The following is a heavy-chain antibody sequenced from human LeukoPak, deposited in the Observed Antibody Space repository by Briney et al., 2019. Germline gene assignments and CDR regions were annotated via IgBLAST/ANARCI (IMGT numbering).Heavy chain of an antibody. CDR1: GGSISSSNW. V-gene: IGHV4-4*02. CDR2: IYHSGST. J-gene: IGHJ4*02. Sequence: SETLSLTCAVSGGSISSSNWWRWVRQPPGKGLEWIGEIYHSGSTNYNPSLKSRVTISVDKSKNQFSLKLSSVTAADTAVYYCARRGSGWYFPSDYWGQGTLVTVSS. D-gene: IGHD6-19*01. CDR3: ARRGSGWYFPSDY.